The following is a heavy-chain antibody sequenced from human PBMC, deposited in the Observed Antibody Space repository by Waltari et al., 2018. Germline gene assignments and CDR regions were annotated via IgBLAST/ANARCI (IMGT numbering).Heavy chain of an antibody. Sequence: EVQLLESGGGLVQPGGSLRLSCAASGFTFSSYAMSWVRQAPGKGLEWVSAISGSGGSTYYADAGKGRFTISRDNSKNTLYLQMNSLRAEDTAVYYCAKHYDFWSGYYFPLDYWGQGTLVTVSS. CDR2: ISGSGGST. D-gene: IGHD3-3*01. V-gene: IGHV3-23*01. CDR3: AKHYDFWSGYYFPLDY. CDR1: GFTFSSYA. J-gene: IGHJ4*02.